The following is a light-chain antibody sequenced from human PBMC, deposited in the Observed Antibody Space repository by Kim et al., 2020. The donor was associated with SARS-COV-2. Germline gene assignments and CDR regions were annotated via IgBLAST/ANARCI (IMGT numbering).Light chain of an antibody. CDR1: SSDVGDYNR. CDR2: EVS. Sequence: QPITSSCSGTSSDVGDYNRVSWYQQPPGTAPKLIIYEVSHRPLGVPDRFSGSKSGNTASLSISGLQAEDEADYYCSSYSSTTTGVLFGGGTQLTVL. J-gene: IGLJ2*01. CDR3: SSYSSTTTGVL. V-gene: IGLV2-18*02.